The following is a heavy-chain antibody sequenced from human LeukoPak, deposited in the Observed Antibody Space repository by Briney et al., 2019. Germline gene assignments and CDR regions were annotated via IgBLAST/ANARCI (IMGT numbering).Heavy chain of an antibody. CDR1: GGSISSYY. D-gene: IGHD6-13*01. J-gene: IGHJ4*02. V-gene: IGHV4-4*07. Sequence: PSETLSLTCTVSGGSISSYYWSWIRQPAGKGLEWIGCIYTSGSTNYNPSLKSRVTMSVDTSKNQFSLKLSSVIAADTAVYHCARDLAAAGNFDYWGQGTLVTVSS. CDR2: IYTSGST. CDR3: ARDLAAAGNFDY.